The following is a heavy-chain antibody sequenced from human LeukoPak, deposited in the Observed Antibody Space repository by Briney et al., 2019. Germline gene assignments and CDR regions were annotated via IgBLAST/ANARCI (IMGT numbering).Heavy chain of an antibody. Sequence: QPGRSLRLSCTAPGFTFGDYAMSWVRQAPGKGLEWVGFIRSKAYGGTTEYAASVKGRFTISRDDSKSIAYLQMNSLKTEDTAVYYCTSESSYYDFWSGYYRHFDYWGQGTLVTVSP. V-gene: IGHV3-49*04. CDR1: GFTFGDYA. J-gene: IGHJ4*02. CDR3: TSESSYYDFWSGYYRHFDY. D-gene: IGHD3-3*01. CDR2: IRSKAYGGTT.